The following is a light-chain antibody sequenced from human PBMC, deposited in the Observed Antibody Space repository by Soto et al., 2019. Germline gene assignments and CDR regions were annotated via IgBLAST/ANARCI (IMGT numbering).Light chain of an antibody. Sequence: EIVVTQSPATLSVSPGERVTLSCRASQSVSSNLAWYQQKPGQAPRLLIFDALNRAPGVPARFSGSGSGTDFTLTISSLEPDDFAVYYCQQRSDWPPWTFVQGTKVEVK. CDR1: QSVSSN. CDR3: QQRSDWPPWT. J-gene: IGKJ1*01. V-gene: IGKV3-11*01. CDR2: DAL.